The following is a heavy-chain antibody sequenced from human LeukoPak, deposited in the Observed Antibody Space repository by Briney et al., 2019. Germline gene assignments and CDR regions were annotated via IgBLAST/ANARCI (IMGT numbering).Heavy chain of an antibody. J-gene: IGHJ4*02. CDR2: ISGSGGST. CDR3: AKDRHSSSWYFDY. V-gene: IGHV3-23*01. Sequence: GGSLRLSCAASGFTFSSYSMNWVRQAPGKGLEWVSAISGSGGSTYYADSVKGRFTISRDNSKNTLYLQMNSLRAEDTAVYYCAKDRHSSSWYFDYWGQGTLVTVSS. CDR1: GFTFSSYS. D-gene: IGHD6-13*01.